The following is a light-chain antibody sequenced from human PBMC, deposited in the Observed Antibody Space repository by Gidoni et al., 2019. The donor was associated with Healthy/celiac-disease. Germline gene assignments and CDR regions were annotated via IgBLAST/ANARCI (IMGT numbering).Light chain of an antibody. J-gene: IGLJ3*02. CDR2: ADK. CDR3: QAWDRNTVV. Sequence: SDELTQQPSVSVSPGQTASITCPGDKLGDKYACWYQQKPGQSPVLVIYADKKRPSGIPARFSGSNSGNTATLTIFGTQAMDEADYYCQAWDRNTVVFGGGTGLTVL. V-gene: IGLV3-1*01. CDR1: KLGDKY.